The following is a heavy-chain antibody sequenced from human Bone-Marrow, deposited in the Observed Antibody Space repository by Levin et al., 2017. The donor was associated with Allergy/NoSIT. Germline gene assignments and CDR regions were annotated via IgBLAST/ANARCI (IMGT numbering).Heavy chain of an antibody. Sequence: PGGSLRLSCAASGFTFSSYWMSWVRQAPGKGLEWVANIKQDGSEKYYVDSVKGRFTISRDNAKNSLYLQMNSLRAEDTAVYYCARVDGDYLINWFDPWGQGTLVTVSS. D-gene: IGHD4-17*01. V-gene: IGHV3-7*03. CDR1: GFTFSSYW. J-gene: IGHJ5*02. CDR2: IKQDGSEK. CDR3: ARVDGDYLINWFDP.